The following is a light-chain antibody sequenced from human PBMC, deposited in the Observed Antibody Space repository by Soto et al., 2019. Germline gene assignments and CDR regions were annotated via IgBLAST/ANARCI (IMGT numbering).Light chain of an antibody. V-gene: IGKV3-11*01. CDR2: GAS. J-gene: IGKJ4*01. Sequence: EIVLTQSPASLSLSPGERATLSCRASQSVSSHLAWFQQRPGQAPRLLIYGASNRATGIPVRFGGSGSGTNFTLTISSLEPEDFAVYYCQQRSNWPPGLTFGGGTKVEIK. CDR3: QQRSNWPPGLT. CDR1: QSVSSH.